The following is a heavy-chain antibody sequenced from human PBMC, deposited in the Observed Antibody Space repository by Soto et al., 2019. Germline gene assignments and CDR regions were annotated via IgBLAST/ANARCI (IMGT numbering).Heavy chain of an antibody. CDR1: GYSFTSYW. V-gene: IGHV5-51*01. CDR2: IYPGDSDT. Sequence: GESLKISCKGSGYSFTSYWIGWVRQMPGKGLEWKGIIYPGDSDTRYSPSFQGQVTISADKSISTAYLQWSSLKASDTSMYYCARLDYDILTGPGMDVWGQGTTVTVSS. J-gene: IGHJ6*02. CDR3: ARLDYDILTGPGMDV. D-gene: IGHD3-9*01.